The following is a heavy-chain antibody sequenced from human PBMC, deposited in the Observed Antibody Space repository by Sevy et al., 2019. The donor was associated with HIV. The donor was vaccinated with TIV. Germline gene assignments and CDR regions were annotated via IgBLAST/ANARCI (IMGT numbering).Heavy chain of an antibody. CDR2: INSNSGAI. J-gene: IGHJ4*02. CDR1: GHTFSDYY. Sequence: ASVKVSCKASGHTFSDYYIQWVRQAPGQGLEWMGWINSNSGAISYAQKFQGRVTMTSDTSMSTVYMELSRLRSDDTAVYYCATEYSYDYWGQGTLVTVSS. V-gene: IGHV1-2*02. CDR3: ATEYSYDY. D-gene: IGHD4-4*01.